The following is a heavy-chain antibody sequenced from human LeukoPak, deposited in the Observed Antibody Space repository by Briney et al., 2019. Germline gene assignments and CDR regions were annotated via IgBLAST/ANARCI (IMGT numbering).Heavy chain of an antibody. V-gene: IGHV1-2*02. CDR3: ARGLTGSYNYYYYAMDV. J-gene: IGHJ6*02. Sequence: ASVKVSCKASGYSFTGYEMHWVRQAPGQGLEWMGWINPDSGGTKYAQTFQGRVTMTRDTSISAAYMDLSRLTFDDTAIYYCARGLTGSYNYYYYAMDVWGQGTTVTVSS. D-gene: IGHD3-9*01. CDR2: INPDSGGT. CDR1: GYSFTGYE.